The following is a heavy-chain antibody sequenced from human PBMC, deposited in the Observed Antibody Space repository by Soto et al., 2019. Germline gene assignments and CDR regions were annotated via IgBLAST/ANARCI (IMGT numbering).Heavy chain of an antibody. Sequence: QVQLVQSGAEVKKPGSSVKVSCKASGGTFSSYAISWVRQAPGQGLEWMGGIIPIFGTANYAQKFQGRVTITGDESTGTAQMGVSSRRCGEAAVFYGARALNGGSHGGGGDYWGQGTLVTVSS. D-gene: IGHD3-16*01. V-gene: IGHV1-69*01. CDR3: ARALNGGSHGGGGDY. CDR2: IIPIFGTA. J-gene: IGHJ4*02. CDR1: GGTFSSYA.